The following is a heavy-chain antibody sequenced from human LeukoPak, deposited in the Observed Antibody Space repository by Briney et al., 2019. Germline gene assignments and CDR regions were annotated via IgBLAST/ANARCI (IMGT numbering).Heavy chain of an antibody. D-gene: IGHD5-18*01. CDR2: IYYSGST. CDR3: ARVRGYSYDSSDFDY. CDR1: GGSISSSSYY. V-gene: IGHV4-39*07. Sequence: KPSETLSPTCTVSGGSISSSSYYWGWIRQPPGKGLEWIGTIYYSGSTNYNPSLKSRVTISVDTSKNQFSLKLSSVTAADTAVYYCARVRGYSYDSSDFDYWGQGTLVTVSS. J-gene: IGHJ4*02.